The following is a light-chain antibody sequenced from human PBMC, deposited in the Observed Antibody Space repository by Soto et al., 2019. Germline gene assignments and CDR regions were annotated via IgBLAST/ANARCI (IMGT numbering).Light chain of an antibody. CDR1: SSDVGGYNY. CDR3: SSYTSSSTLGV. CDR2: DAS. V-gene: IGLV2-14*01. J-gene: IGLJ1*01. Sequence: QSALPQPASVSGSPGQSITISCTGTSSDVGGYNYVSWYQQHPGKAPKLMIYDASNRPSGVSNRFSGSKSGNTASLTISGLQAEDEADYYCSSYTSSSTLGVFGTGTKVTVL.